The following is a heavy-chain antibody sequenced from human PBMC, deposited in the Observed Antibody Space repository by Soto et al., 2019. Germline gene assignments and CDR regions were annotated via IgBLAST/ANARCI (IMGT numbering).Heavy chain of an antibody. Sequence: EVQLVESGGGLVKPGGSLRLSCAASGFTFSSYSMNWVRQAPGKGLEWVSSISSSSSYIYYADSVKGRFTISRDNAKNSLYLQMNSLRAEDTAVYYCARVIAARYGMDVWGQGTTVTVSS. J-gene: IGHJ6*02. CDR2: ISSSSSYI. CDR1: GFTFSSYS. V-gene: IGHV3-21*01. D-gene: IGHD6-6*01. CDR3: ARVIAARYGMDV.